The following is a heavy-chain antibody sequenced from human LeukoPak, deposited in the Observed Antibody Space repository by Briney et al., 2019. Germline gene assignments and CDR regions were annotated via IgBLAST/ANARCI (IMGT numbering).Heavy chain of an antibody. J-gene: IGHJ3*02. CDR2: INPSGGST. CDR1: GYTFTGYY. CDR3: ARDVKEWIDAFDI. V-gene: IGHV1-46*01. D-gene: IGHD2-2*03. Sequence: ASVKVSCKASGYTFTGYYIHWVRQAPGQGLEWMGIINPSGGSTSYAQKFQGRVTMTRDTSTSTVYMELSSLRSEDTAVYYCARDVKEWIDAFDIWGQGTMVTVSS.